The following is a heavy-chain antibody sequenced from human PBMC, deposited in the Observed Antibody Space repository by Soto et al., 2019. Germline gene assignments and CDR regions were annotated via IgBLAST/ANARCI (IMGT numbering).Heavy chain of an antibody. CDR2: INPNNGDT. Sequence: ASVKVSCKASGYAFTGYYMHWVRQAPGQGLEWMGWINPNNGDTNYAQKFQGRVTMTRDTSISTAYMELSRLGFDDTAVYYCARARVYYFDSSGYDYWGQGALVTVSS. J-gene: IGHJ4*02. CDR3: ARARVYYFDSSGYDY. V-gene: IGHV1-2*02. CDR1: GYAFTGYY. D-gene: IGHD3-22*01.